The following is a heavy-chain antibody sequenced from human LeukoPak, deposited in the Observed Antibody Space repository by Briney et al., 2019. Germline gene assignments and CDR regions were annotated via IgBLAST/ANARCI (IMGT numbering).Heavy chain of an antibody. D-gene: IGHD3-22*01. Sequence: SETLSLTCTVSGGSISYYYWSWIRQPAGKGLEWIGRIYTSGSTNYNPSLKSRVTMSVDTSKNQFSLKLSSVTAADTAVYYCARWTYYYDSSGYHDAFDIWGQGTMVTVSS. CDR1: GGSISYYY. V-gene: IGHV4-4*07. J-gene: IGHJ3*02. CDR2: IYTSGST. CDR3: ARWTYYYDSSGYHDAFDI.